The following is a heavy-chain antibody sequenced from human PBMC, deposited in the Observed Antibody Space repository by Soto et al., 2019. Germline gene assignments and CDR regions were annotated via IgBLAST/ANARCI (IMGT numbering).Heavy chain of an antibody. CDR1: GYSFTSCW. Sequence: GESLKISCKGSGYSFTSCWISWVRQMPGKGLEWMGRIDPSDSYTNYSPSFQGHVTISADKSISTAYLQWSSLKASDTAMYYCASPRRYNWNYPTAYYYGMDVWGQGTTVTVSS. CDR2: IDPSDSYT. D-gene: IGHD1-7*01. V-gene: IGHV5-10-1*01. CDR3: ASPRRYNWNYPTAYYYGMDV. J-gene: IGHJ6*02.